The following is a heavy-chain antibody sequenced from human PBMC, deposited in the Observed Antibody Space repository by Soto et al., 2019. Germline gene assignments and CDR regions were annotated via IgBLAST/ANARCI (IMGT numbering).Heavy chain of an antibody. V-gene: IGHV1-8*01. J-gene: IGHJ4*02. CDR2: MNPNSGNT. CDR3: ARGLVATISADDH. D-gene: IGHD5-12*01. Sequence: GASVKVSCKASGYTFTSYDINWVRQATGQGLEWMGWMNPNSGNTGYAQKFQGRVTMTRNTSISTAYMELSSLRSEDTAVYYCARGLVATISADDHWGQETLVTVSS. CDR1: GYTFTSYD.